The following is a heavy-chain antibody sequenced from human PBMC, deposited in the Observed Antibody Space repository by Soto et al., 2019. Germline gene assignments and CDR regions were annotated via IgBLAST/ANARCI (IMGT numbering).Heavy chain of an antibody. CDR3: ARAVAVAADFDY. CDR1: GYTFTSYA. CDR2: INAGNGNT. D-gene: IGHD6-19*01. J-gene: IGHJ4*02. Sequence: ASVKVSCKASGYTFTSYAMHWVRQAPGQRLEWMGWINAGNGNTKYSQKFQGRVTITRDTSASTAYLELSSLRSEDTAVYYCARAVAVAADFDYWGQGTLVTVSS. V-gene: IGHV1-3*01.